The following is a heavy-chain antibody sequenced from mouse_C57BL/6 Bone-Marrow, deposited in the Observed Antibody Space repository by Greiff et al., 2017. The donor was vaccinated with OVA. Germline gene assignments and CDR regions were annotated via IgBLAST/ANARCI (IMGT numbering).Heavy chain of an antibody. V-gene: IGHV1-84*01. Sequence: QVQLQQPGPELVKPGASVKISCKASGYTFTDYYINWVKQRPGQGLAWIGWIYPGSGNTKYNEKFKGKATLPVDTSSSTAYMQLSSLTSEDSAVYFCATAWFAYWGQGTLVTVSA. CDR2: IYPGSGNT. J-gene: IGHJ3*01. CDR1: GYTFTDYY. CDR3: ATAWFAY.